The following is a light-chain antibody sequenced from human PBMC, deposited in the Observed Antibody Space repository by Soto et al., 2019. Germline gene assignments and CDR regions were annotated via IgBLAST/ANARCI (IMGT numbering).Light chain of an antibody. CDR3: SSYAGSSNV. V-gene: IGLV2-8*01. CDR2: EVN. J-gene: IGLJ1*01. CDR1: SSDVGGYNY. Sequence: QSVLTQPASVSGSPGQSVAISCTETSSDVGGYNYVSWYQQHPGKAPKLMIYEVNKRPSGVPDRFSGSKSGNTASLTVSGLQAEDEADYYCSSYAGSSNVFGTGTKVTVL.